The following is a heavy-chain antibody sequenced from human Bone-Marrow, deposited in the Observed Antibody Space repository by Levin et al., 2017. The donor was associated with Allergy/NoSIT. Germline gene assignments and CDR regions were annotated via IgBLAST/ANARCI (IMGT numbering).Heavy chain of an antibody. D-gene: IGHD4-17*01. CDR1: GGSISSSSYY. J-gene: IGHJ2*01. CDR2: IYYSGST. V-gene: IGHV4-39*01. Sequence: SETLSLTCTVSGGSISSSSYYWGWIRQPPGTGLEWIGSIYYSGSTYYNPSLKSRVTISVDTSKNQFSLKLSSVTAADTAVYYCARPLQDYGDYTYWYFDLWGRGTLVTVSS. CDR3: ARPLQDYGDYTYWYFDL.